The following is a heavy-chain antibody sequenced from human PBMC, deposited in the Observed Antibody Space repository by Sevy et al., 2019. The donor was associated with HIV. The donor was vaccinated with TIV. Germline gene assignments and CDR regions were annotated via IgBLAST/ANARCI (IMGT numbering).Heavy chain of an antibody. D-gene: IGHD6-25*01. CDR2: ISGSSGTT. CDR1: GLTFSNYG. J-gene: IGHJ3*02. CDR3: ARNLSPSGAFDI. Sequence: GGSLRLSCAASGLTFSNYGMSWVRQAPGKGLEWLSVISGSSGTTYAAESVKGRFTISRDNSKNTLYLHMSSLGAEDTAVYYCARNLSPSGAFDIWGQGARVTVSS. V-gene: IGHV3-23*01.